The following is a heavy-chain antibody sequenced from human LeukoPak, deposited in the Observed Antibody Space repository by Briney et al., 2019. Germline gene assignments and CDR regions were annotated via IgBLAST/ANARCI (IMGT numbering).Heavy chain of an antibody. D-gene: IGHD2-15*01. V-gene: IGHV3-23*01. J-gene: IGHJ1*01. Sequence: GGSLRLSCAASGFIFSSYAMSWVRQAPGKGLEWVSAISGSGGSTYYADSVKGRFTISRDNSKNTLYLQMNSLRAEDTAVYYCAKEGYCSGGSCYGEYFQHWGQGALVTVSS. CDR2: ISGSGGST. CDR3: AKEGYCSGGSCYGEYFQH. CDR1: GFIFSSYA.